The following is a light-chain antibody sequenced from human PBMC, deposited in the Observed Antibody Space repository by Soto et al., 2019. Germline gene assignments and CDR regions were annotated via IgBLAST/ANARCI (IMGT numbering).Light chain of an antibody. J-gene: IGKJ4*01. CDR2: GAS. Sequence: EIVLTQSPGTLSLSPGERATLSCRASQSVSSSYLAWYQQKTGQAPRLLIYGASSRATGITDRFSGSGSGTDFTLTISRLEPEDFAVYYCQQYGSSPRTFGGGTKVEIK. CDR1: QSVSSSY. V-gene: IGKV3-20*01. CDR3: QQYGSSPRT.